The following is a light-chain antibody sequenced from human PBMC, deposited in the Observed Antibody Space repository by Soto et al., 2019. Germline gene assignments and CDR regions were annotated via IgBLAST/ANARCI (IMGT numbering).Light chain of an antibody. Sequence: QSVLTQPPSVSGAPGQRVTISCSGSSSNIGAGYDVQWYRQFPGTAPKLIIYANSDRPSGVPDRFSGSKSGTSASLAITGLXXXXXXXXXCQSYDSSLIVSKVFGTGTKLTVL. V-gene: IGLV1-40*01. J-gene: IGLJ1*01. CDR2: ANS. CDR3: QSYDSSLIVSKV. CDR1: SSNIGAGYD.